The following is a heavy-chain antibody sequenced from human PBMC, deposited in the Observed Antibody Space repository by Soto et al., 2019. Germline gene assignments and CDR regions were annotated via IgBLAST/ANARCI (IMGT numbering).Heavy chain of an antibody. CDR1: GGSISSYY. CDR2: IYYSGST. V-gene: IGHV4-59*01. D-gene: IGHD2-15*01. CDR3: ARDWEYCSGGSCRPNWFDP. J-gene: IGHJ5*02. Sequence: SETLSLTCTVSGGSISSYYWSWIRQPPGKGLEWIGYIYYSGSTNYNPSLKSRVTISVDTSKNQFSLKLSSVAAADTAVYYCARDWEYCSGGSCRPNWFDPWGQGTLVTVSS.